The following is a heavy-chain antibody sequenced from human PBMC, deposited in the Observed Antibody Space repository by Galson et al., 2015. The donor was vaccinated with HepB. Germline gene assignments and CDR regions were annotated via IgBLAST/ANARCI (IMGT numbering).Heavy chain of an antibody. CDR2: ISTYNGNT. D-gene: IGHD2-15*01. V-gene: IGHV1-18*03. Sequence: SVKVSCKASGYTFISYGVIWVRQAPGQGLEWMGWISTYNGNTKYAQKFQGRVTMTTDTSTSTAYMDLRSLRSDDMAVYYCVRDAGRYCSGASCYPGYDYWGQGTLVTVSS. CDR1: GYTFISYG. J-gene: IGHJ4*02. CDR3: VRDAGRYCSGASCYPGYDY.